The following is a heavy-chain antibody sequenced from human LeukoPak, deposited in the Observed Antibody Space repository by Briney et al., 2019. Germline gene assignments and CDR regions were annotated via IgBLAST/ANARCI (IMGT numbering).Heavy chain of an antibody. D-gene: IGHD3-16*02. CDR1: GFTFSSYA. V-gene: IGHV3-23*01. CDR2: ISATASST. CDR3: AKGGTFGGIIVHLDYFDY. Sequence: GGSLRLSCAASGFTFSSYAMNWVRQAPGKGLEWASGISATASSTYYADSLKGRFTISRDNSKNTLYLQMNSLRAEDTAVYYCAKGGTFGGIIVHLDYFDYWGQGTLVTVSS. J-gene: IGHJ4*02.